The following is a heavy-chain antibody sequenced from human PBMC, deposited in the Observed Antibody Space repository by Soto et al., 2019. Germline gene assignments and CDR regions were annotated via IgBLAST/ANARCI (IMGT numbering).Heavy chain of an antibody. V-gene: IGHV1-8*01. CDR1: GYTFTSYD. J-gene: IGHJ4*02. D-gene: IGHD4-4*01. Sequence: QVQLVQSGAEVKKPGASVKVSCKASGYTFTSYDINWVRQATGQGLEWMGWMNPNSGNTGSAQKFQGRVTMTFDTPVPQAHMERSTPRTAATGVNYCATGGGAAVTTAYWGQGTQVTVSS. CDR3: ATGGGAAVTTAY. CDR2: MNPNSGNT.